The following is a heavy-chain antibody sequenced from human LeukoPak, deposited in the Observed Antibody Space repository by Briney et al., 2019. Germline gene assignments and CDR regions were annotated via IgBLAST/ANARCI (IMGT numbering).Heavy chain of an antibody. J-gene: IGHJ4*02. Sequence: GGSLRLSCAASGFTFSSYAMHWVRQAPGKGLEYVSAISSNGGSTYYANSVKGRFTISRDNSKNTLYLQMNSLRAEDTAVYYCATTTNPSGSYYFDYWGQGTLVTVSS. CDR3: ATTTNPSGSYYFDY. CDR2: ISSNGGST. V-gene: IGHV3-64*01. CDR1: GFTFSSYA. D-gene: IGHD3-22*01.